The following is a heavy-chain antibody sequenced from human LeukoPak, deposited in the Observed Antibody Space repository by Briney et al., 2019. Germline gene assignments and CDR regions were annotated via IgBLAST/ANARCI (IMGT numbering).Heavy chain of an antibody. CDR3: AKAGGIYYPDHFDP. J-gene: IGHJ5*02. V-gene: IGHV3-30*02. CDR2: IQYDGSHK. D-gene: IGHD1-26*01. CDR1: GFTFSSYG. Sequence: GGSLRLSCAASGFTFSSYGMHWVRQAPGKGLEWVAFIQYDGSHKYYADSVKGRFTISRDNSKNTLFLQMNSLRGEDTAVYYCAKAGGIYYPDHFDPWGQGTLVTVSS.